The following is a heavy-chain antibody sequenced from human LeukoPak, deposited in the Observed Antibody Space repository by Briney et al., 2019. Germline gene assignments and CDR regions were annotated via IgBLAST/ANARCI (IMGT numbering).Heavy chain of an antibody. CDR3: ARDRVILRFLEWLLYY. Sequence: ASVKVSCKASGYTFTSYGISWVRQAPGQGLEWMGWISAYNGNTNYAQKLQGRVTMTTDTSTSTAYMELRSLRSDDTAVYYCARDRVILRFLEWLLYYWGQGTLVTVSS. CDR1: GYTFTSYG. J-gene: IGHJ4*02. V-gene: IGHV1-18*01. D-gene: IGHD3-3*01. CDR2: ISAYNGNT.